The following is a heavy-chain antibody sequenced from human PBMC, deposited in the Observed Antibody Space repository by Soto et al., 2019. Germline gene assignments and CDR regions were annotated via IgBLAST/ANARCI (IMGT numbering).Heavy chain of an antibody. CDR2: IYYSGST. CDR1: GGSISSGGYY. D-gene: IGHD2-21*02. V-gene: IGHV4-31*03. CDR3: ARVCGGDCHYGMDV. Sequence: QVQLQESGPGLVKPSQTLSLTCTVSGGSISSGGYYWTWIRQHPGKGLEWIGYIYYSGSTYYNPSLMSRVTISVDPSKNQVSLKLSSVTAADTAVYYCARVCGGDCHYGMDVWGQGTTVTVSS. J-gene: IGHJ6*02.